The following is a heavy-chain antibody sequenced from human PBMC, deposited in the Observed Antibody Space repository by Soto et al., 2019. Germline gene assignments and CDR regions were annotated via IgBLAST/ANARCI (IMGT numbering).Heavy chain of an antibody. J-gene: IGHJ4*02. V-gene: IGHV4-31*03. CDR2: IYSSGST. CDR1: GGSISSGGHY. CDR3: AREGPYGGESDRPYFDY. Sequence: QVQLQESGPGLVKPSQTLSLTCTVSGGSISSGGHYWSWIRQHPGKGLEWIGYIYSSGSTYYNLSLGSRVTISGDTSKNHFSLKVTSVTAADTAVYFCAREGPYGGESDRPYFDYWGQGTLVTVSS. D-gene: IGHD2-21*01.